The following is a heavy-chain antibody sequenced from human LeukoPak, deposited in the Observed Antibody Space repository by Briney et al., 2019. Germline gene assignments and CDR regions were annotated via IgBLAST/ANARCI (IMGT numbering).Heavy chain of an antibody. Sequence: GGSLRLSCAASGFTFSSYSMNWVRQAPGKGLEWVSSIGSSGSYINYADSMKGRFTISRDNAKNSLYLQMNSLRAEDTAVYYCARDGGTGDDFDYWGQGTLVTVSS. CDR3: ARDGGTGDDFDY. CDR1: GFTFSSYS. V-gene: IGHV3-21*01. D-gene: IGHD7-27*01. J-gene: IGHJ4*02. CDR2: IGSSGSYI.